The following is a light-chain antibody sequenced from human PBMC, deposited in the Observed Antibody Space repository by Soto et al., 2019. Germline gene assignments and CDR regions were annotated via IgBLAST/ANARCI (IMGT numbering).Light chain of an antibody. J-gene: IGKJ1*01. CDR2: GAS. CDR3: QQYNNWPWT. V-gene: IGKV3-15*01. Sequence: EMVMTQSPATLSVSPGERATLCCRASQSVSSNLAWYQEKPGQAPRLLIYGASARATGIPARFSGSGSGTEFTLTISSLQSEDFAVYYCQQYNNWPWTFGQGTKVDIK. CDR1: QSVSSN.